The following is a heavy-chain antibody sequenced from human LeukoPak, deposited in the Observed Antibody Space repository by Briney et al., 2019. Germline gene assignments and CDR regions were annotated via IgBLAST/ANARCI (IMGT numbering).Heavy chain of an antibody. Sequence: ASVKVSCKASGYTFTGYYMHWVRQAPGQGLEWMGWINPNSGGTNYAQKFQGRVTMTRDTSISTAYMELSRLRSDDTAVYYCARDLEAGYSYGSNYYYYMDVWGKGTTVTVSS. J-gene: IGHJ6*03. CDR3: ARDLEAGYSYGSNYYYYMDV. D-gene: IGHD5-18*01. V-gene: IGHV1-2*02. CDR1: GYTFTGYY. CDR2: INPNSGGT.